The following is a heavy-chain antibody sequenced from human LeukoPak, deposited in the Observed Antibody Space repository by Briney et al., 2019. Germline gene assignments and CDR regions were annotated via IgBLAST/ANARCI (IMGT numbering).Heavy chain of an antibody. CDR2: INHSGST. Sequence: SETLSLTCAVCGGSFSGYYWSCIRQPPGKGLEWIGEINHSGSTNYNPSLKSRVTISVDTSKNQFSLKLSSVTVADTAVYYCTRAARTPRVYGSPTAGRANWFDPWGQGTLVTVSS. CDR3: TRAARTPRVYGSPTAGRANWFDP. V-gene: IGHV4-34*01. J-gene: IGHJ5*02. CDR1: GGSFSGYY. D-gene: IGHD6-19*01.